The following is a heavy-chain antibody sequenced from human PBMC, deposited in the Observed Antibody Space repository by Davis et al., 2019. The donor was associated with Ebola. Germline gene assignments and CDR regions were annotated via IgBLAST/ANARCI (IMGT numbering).Heavy chain of an antibody. V-gene: IGHV4-39*07. CDR2: INHSGST. J-gene: IGHJ6*02. CDR1: GGSISSGGYY. CDR3: ARRNGVRGLTAGYYYGMDV. Sequence: GSLRLSCTVSGGSISSGGYYWSWIRQPPGKGLEWIGEINHSGSTNYNPSLKSRVTISVDTSKNQFSLKLSSVTAADTAVYYCARRNGVRGLTAGYYYGMDVWGQGTTVTVSS. D-gene: IGHD3-10*01.